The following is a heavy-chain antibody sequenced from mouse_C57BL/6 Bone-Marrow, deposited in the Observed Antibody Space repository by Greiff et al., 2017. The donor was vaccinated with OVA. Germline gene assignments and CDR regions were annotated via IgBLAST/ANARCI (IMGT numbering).Heavy chain of an antibody. Sequence: QVQLQQSGAELARPGASVKLSCKASGYTFTSYGISWVKQRTGQGLEWIGEIYPRSGNTYYNEKFKGKATLTADKSSSTAYMELRSLTSEDSAVYFCASSVFPVSFFYYFDYWGQGTTLTVSS. CDR2: IYPRSGNT. V-gene: IGHV1-81*01. CDR1: GYTFTSYG. CDR3: ASSVFPVSFFYYFDY. J-gene: IGHJ2*01.